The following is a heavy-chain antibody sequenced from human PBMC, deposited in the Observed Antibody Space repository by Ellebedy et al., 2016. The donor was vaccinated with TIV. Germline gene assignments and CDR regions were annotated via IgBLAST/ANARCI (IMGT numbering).Heavy chain of an antibody. CDR1: GFTFSSYA. J-gene: IGHJ4*02. Sequence: GESLKISCAASGFTFSSYAMHWVRQAPGKGLEWVAVISYDGSNKYYADSVKGRFTISRDNAKNTVYLHMNSLGDGDTAMYYCARAPGGSYYEYWGQGILVTVSS. CDR2: ISYDGSNK. V-gene: IGHV3-30-3*01. D-gene: IGHD1-26*01. CDR3: ARAPGGSYYEY.